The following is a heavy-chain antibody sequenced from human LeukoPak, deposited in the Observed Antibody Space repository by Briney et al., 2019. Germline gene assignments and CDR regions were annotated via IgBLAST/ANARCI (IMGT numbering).Heavy chain of an antibody. CDR2: ISYSGSP. CDR3: ARRYSYGADY. D-gene: IGHD5-18*01. CDR1: GGSISSSGYY. J-gene: IGHJ4*02. Sequence: PSETLSLTCTVSGGSISSSGYYWGWIRQPPGKGLEWIASISYSGSPYYDQSLKSRVTISVDTSKNQFSLKLTSVTAADTAVYYCARRYSYGADYWGQGTLVTVSS. V-gene: IGHV4-39*01.